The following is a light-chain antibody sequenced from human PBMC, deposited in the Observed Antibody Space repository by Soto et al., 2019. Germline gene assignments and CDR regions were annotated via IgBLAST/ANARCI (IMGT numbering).Light chain of an antibody. CDR1: QSVTTR. Sequence: IVLTQSPGTLSLSPGERVAVSCRASQSVTTRLAWYQHKPGQAPTLLMSGASNRASGVPVRFSGSGSGTDFTLTITRLEPEDFALYYCQQYGGSPITFGLGTRLEIK. J-gene: IGKJ5*01. V-gene: IGKV3-20*01. CDR3: QQYGGSPIT. CDR2: GAS.